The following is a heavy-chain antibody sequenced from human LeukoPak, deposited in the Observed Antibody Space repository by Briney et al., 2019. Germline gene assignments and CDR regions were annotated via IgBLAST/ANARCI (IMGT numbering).Heavy chain of an antibody. D-gene: IGHD6-6*01. V-gene: IGHV4-59*01. J-gene: IGHJ1*01. CDR1: GGSISSYY. CDR3: ASSIAAAEYFQH. CDR2: IYYSGST. Sequence: SETLSLTCTVSGGSISSYYWSWIRQPPGKGLEWIGYIYYSGSTNYNPSLKSRVTISVDTSKNQFSLKLSFVTAADTAVYYCASSIAAAEYFQHWGQGTLVTVSS.